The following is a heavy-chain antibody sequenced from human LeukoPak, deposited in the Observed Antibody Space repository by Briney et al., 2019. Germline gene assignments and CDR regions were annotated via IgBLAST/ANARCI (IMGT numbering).Heavy chain of an antibody. D-gene: IGHD4-17*01. CDR2: IYYNWST. CDR1: GGSISSYY. CDR3: AREGGDYGDYVSWFDP. J-gene: IGHJ5*02. Sequence: SETLSLTCTVSGGSISSYYWSWIRQPPGKGMEWIGYIYYNWSTNYHPSLKTRVTILVDPSTTQFSLKLSSVTAADTAVYYRAREGGDYGDYVSWFDPWGQGTLVTVSS. V-gene: IGHV4-59*01.